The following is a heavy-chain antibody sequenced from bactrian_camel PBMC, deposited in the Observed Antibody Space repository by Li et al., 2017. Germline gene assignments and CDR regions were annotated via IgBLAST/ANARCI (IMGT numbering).Heavy chain of an antibody. Sequence: VQLVESGGGSVQAGGSLRLSCEASGVPYSNCPMGWFRQGLGNERELVSTIQVNGVPYYAASVKGRFTISKDNAKNTVYLQMTNLKLEDSATYYCAADYALWEGREPSEEELRDWIVRRIRGWNSWGQGTQVTVS. J-gene: IGHJ6*01. CDR1: GVPYSNCP. CDR2: IQVNGVP. D-gene: IGHD5*01. V-gene: IGHV3S9*01. CDR3: AADYALWEGREPSEEELRDWIVRRIRGWNS.